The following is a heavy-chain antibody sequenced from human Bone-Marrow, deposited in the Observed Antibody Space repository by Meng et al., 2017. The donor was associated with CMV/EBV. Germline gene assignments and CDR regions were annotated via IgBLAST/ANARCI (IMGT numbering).Heavy chain of an antibody. Sequence: GESLKISCAASGFTFSSYWMHWVRQAPGKGLVWVSRINSDGSSTSYADSVKGRFTISRDNAKNTLYLQMNSLRAEDTAVYYCARMVRNVWSGYSFDYWGQGTLVTGFS. CDR3: ARMVRNVWSGYSFDY. J-gene: IGHJ4*02. CDR2: INSDGSST. CDR1: GFTFSSYW. V-gene: IGHV3-74*01. D-gene: IGHD3-3*01.